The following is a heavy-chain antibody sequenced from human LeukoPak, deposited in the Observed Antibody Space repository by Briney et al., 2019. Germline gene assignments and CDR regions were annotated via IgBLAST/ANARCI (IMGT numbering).Heavy chain of an antibody. D-gene: IGHD3-10*01. J-gene: IGHJ5*02. CDR3: ARGCGRMVRGVGWFDP. V-gene: IGHV4-59*12. CDR2: IYYSGST. CDR1: GGPISSYY. Sequence: PSETLSLTCTVSGGPISSYYWSWIRHPPRKALEWIGYIYYSGSTNYNPSLKSRVNISVDTSKNQFSLKRSSVTAAETAVYYCARGCGRMVRGVGWFDPWGQGTLVTVSS.